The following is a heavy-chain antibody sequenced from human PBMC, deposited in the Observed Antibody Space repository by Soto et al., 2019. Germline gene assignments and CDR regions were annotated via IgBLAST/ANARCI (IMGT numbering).Heavy chain of an antibody. V-gene: IGHV3-30-3*01. D-gene: IGHD3-16*01. CDR3: ARELEKGGPSEDYYYGMDV. CDR1: GFTFSSYA. CDR2: ISYDGSNK. Sequence: GGSLRLSCAASGFTFSSYAMHWVRQAPGKGLEWVAVISYDGSNKYYADSVKGRFTISRDNSKNTLYLQMNSLRAEDTAVYYCARELEKGGPSEDYYYGMDVWGQGTTVTVSS. J-gene: IGHJ6*02.